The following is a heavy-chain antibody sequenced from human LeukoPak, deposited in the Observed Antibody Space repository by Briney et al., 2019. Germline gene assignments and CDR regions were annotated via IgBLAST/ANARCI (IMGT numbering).Heavy chain of an antibody. V-gene: IGHV3-23*01. CDR3: AKAMSSTTWGIFDY. J-gene: IGHJ4*02. Sequence: GGSLRLSCAASGFTFSSYAVSWVRQAPGRGLECISSISGSGETTCYADSVKGRFTSSRDNSKKTVYLQLSSLSAEDTAVYYCAKAMSSTTWGIFDYWGQGTLVTVSS. D-gene: IGHD2-2*01. CDR2: ISGSGETT. CDR1: GFTFSSYA.